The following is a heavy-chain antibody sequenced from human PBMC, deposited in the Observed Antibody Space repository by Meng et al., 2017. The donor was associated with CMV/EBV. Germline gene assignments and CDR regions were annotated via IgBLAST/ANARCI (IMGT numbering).Heavy chain of an antibody. CDR2: ISSSSSYI. Sequence: GGSLRLSCAASGFTFSSYSMNWVRQAPGKGLEWVSSISSSSSYIYYADSVKGRFTISRDNAKNSLYLQMNSLRAEDTAVYYCAVGYCSGGSCYPADAFDIWGQGTTVTVSS. CDR1: GFTFSSYS. D-gene: IGHD2-15*01. J-gene: IGHJ3*02. CDR3: AVGYCSGGSCYPADAFDI. V-gene: IGHV3-21*01.